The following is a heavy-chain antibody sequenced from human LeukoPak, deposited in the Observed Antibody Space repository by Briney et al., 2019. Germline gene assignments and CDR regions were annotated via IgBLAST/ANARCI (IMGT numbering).Heavy chain of an antibody. CDR3: SRSLVSMVRGGFPL. Sequence: GGSLRLTCAASGFTVSSNYMSWVRQAPGKGLEWVSVIYSEGSNSEYYADSVKGRFTISRDSSKNTVYFQINSLRAEDTANYLRSRSLVSMVRGGFPLWGQGTLVTVSS. V-gene: IGHV3-53*01. CDR2: IYSEGSNSE. CDR1: GFTVSSNY. J-gene: IGHJ4*02. D-gene: IGHD3-10*01.